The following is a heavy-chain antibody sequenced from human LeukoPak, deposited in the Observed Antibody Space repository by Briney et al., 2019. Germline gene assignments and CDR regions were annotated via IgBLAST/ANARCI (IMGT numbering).Heavy chain of an antibody. V-gene: IGHV3-30*02. CDR1: GFTFSSYG. CDR3: AKDLSSSWTVGYFDY. D-gene: IGHD6-13*01. J-gene: IGHJ4*02. CDR2: IRYDGSNK. Sequence: PGGSLRLSCAASGFTFSSYGMHWVRQAPGKGLEWVAFIRYDGSNKYYADSVKGRFTISRDNSKNTLYLQMNSLRAEDTAVYYCAKDLSSSWTVGYFDYWGQGTLVTVSS.